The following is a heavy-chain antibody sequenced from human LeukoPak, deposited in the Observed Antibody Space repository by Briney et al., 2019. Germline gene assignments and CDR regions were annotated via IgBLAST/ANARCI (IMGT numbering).Heavy chain of an antibody. Sequence: ASVKVSCKASGYTFTSYYMHWVRQAPGQGLEWMGIINASGGSTSYAQKFQGRVTMTRDTSTSTVYMELSSLRSEDTAVYYCARAGEINYDILTGYYYFDYWGQGTLVTVSS. CDR3: ARAGEINYDILTGYYYFDY. CDR1: GYTFTSYY. V-gene: IGHV1-46*01. CDR2: INASGGST. J-gene: IGHJ4*02. D-gene: IGHD3-9*01.